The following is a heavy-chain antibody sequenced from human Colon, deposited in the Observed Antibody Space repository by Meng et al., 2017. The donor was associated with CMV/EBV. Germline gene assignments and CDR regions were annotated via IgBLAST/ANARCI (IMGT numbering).Heavy chain of an antibody. CDR1: GFAITRGYY. CDR2: IYGSGKT. Sequence: SETLSLTCNVSGFAITRGYYWGWIRQSPGKGLEWIGSIYGSGKTYYNPSLKSRVSISVDTSNNEFSLTLSSATAADTAVYYCVRDRGYNYGNFDSWGQGTLVTVSS. CDR3: VRDRGYNYGNFDS. D-gene: IGHD5-18*01. V-gene: IGHV4-38-2*02. J-gene: IGHJ4*02.